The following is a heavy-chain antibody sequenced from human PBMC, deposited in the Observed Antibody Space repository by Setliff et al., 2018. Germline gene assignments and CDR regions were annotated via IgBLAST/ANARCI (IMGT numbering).Heavy chain of an antibody. V-gene: IGHV1-58*02. CDR3: AADLYSGYDRPFDY. CDR2: IVVGSGNT. CDR1: GGTFSSYA. D-gene: IGHD5-12*01. J-gene: IGHJ4*02. Sequence: GPSVKVSCKASGGTFSSYAISWVRQAPGQGLEWIGWIVVGSGNTNYAQRFQERVTITRDRSTSTAYMELSSLRSEDTAVYYCAADLYSGYDRPFDYWGQGTLVTVSS.